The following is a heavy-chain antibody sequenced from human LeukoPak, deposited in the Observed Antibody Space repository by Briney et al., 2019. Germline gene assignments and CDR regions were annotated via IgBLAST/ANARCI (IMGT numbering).Heavy chain of an antibody. J-gene: IGHJ3*02. V-gene: IGHV1-2*02. Sequence: GASVKVSCKASGNTFTGYYMHWVRQAPGQGLEWMGWINPNSGGTNYAQKFQGRVTMTRDTSISTAYMELSRLRSDDTAVYYCAREPLYSSGFHDAFDIWGQGTMVTVSS. CDR2: INPNSGGT. CDR3: AREPLYSSGFHDAFDI. CDR1: GNTFTGYY. D-gene: IGHD6-19*01.